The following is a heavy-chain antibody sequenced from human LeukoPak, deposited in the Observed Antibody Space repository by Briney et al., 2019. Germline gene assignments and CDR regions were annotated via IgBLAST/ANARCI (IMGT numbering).Heavy chain of an antibody. D-gene: IGHD6-13*01. CDR2: INHSGST. J-gene: IGHJ4*02. Sequence: SETLSLTCAVYGGSFSGYYWSWIRQPPGKGLEWIGEINHSGSTNYNPSLKSRVTMSVDTSKNQFSLKLSSVTAADTAVYYCARESGIAAAGSIGYWGQGTLVTVSS. V-gene: IGHV4-34*01. CDR1: GGSFSGYY. CDR3: ARESGIAAAGSIGY.